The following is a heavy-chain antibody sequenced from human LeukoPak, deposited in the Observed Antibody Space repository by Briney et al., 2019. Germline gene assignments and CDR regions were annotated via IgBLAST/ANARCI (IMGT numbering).Heavy chain of an antibody. V-gene: IGHV3-30*18. CDR3: AKDGQASGPLNEFDY. D-gene: IGHD5-12*01. J-gene: IGHJ4*02. Sequence: PGRSLRLSCAASGFTFSSYGMHWVRQAPGKGLEWVAVISYDGSNKYYADSVKGRFTISRDNSKNTLYLQMNSLRAEDTAVYYCAKDGQASGPLNEFDYWGQGTLVTVSS. CDR2: ISYDGSNK. CDR1: GFTFSSYG.